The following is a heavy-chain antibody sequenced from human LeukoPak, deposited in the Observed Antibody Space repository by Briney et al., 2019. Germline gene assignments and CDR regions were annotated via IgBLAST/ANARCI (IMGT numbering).Heavy chain of an antibody. V-gene: IGHV1-18*04. CDR2: ISAYNGNT. J-gene: IGHJ4*02. CDR1: GYTFTNYG. Sequence: GASVKVSCKASGYTFTNYGFSWVRQAPGQGLEWMGWISAYNGNTKYAQKFEGKFTMTTDTSTSTANIELRNLRSDDTAVYYCARGSHSRGWYLEFRDNWGQGTLVTVSS. CDR3: ARGSHSRGWYLEFRDN. D-gene: IGHD6-19*01.